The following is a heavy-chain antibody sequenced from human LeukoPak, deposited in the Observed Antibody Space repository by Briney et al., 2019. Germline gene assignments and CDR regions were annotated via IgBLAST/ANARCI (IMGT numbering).Heavy chain of an antibody. CDR2: ISYDGSNK. V-gene: IGHV3-30*03. J-gene: IGHJ3*02. Sequence: PGRSLRLSCAASGFTFSSYGMHWVRQAPGKGLEWVAVISYDGSNKYYADSVKGRFTISRDNSKNTLYLQMNSLRAEDTAVYYCARDVQYSYRVGHAFDIWGQGTMVTVSS. CDR1: GFTFSSYG. CDR3: ARDVQYSYRVGHAFDI. D-gene: IGHD5-18*01.